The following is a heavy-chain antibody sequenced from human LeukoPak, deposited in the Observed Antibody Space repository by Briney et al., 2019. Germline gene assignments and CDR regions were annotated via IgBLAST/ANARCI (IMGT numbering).Heavy chain of an antibody. V-gene: IGHV3-30*04. D-gene: IGHD3-16*01. J-gene: IGHJ4*02. Sequence: PGGSLRLSCAASGFTFSSYAMHWVRQAPGKRLEWVAVISYDGSNKYYADSVKGRFTISRDNSKNTLYLQMNSLRAEDTAVYYCARGRPLGANFWVYWGQGTLVTVSS. CDR1: GFTFSSYA. CDR3: ARGRPLGANFWVY. CDR2: ISYDGSNK.